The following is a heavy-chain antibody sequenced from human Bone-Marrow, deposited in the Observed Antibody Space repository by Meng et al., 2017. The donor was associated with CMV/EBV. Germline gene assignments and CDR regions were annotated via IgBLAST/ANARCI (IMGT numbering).Heavy chain of an antibody. CDR2: ISSSSSYI. CDR1: GFTFSSYA. J-gene: IGHJ6*02. CDR3: ARTTYYDFWSGYAAPNYYYGMDV. V-gene: IGHV3-21*01. Sequence: GGSLRLSCAASGFTFSSYAMHWVRQAPGKGLEWVSSISSSSSYIYYADSVKGRFTISRDNAKNSLYLQMNSLRAEDTAVYYCARTTYYDFWSGYAAPNYYYGMDVWGQGTTVTVSS. D-gene: IGHD3-3*01.